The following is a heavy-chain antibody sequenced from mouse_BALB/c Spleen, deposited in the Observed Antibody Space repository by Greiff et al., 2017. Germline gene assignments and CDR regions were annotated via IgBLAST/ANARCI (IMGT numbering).Heavy chain of an antibody. D-gene: IGHD1-2*01. J-gene: IGHJ3*01. CDR1: GFTFSSYA. CDR2: ISSGGST. CDR3: ARGDTTAGDAY. Sequence: DVKLVESGGGLVKPGGSLKLSCAASGFTFSSYAMSWVRQTPEKRLEWVASISSGGSTYYPDSVKGRFTISRDNARNILYLQMSSLRSEDTAMYYCARGDTTAGDAYWGQGTLVTVSA. V-gene: IGHV5-6-5*01.